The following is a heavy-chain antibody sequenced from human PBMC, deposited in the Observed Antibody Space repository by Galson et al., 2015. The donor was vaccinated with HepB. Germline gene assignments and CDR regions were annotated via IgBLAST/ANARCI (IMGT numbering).Heavy chain of an antibody. J-gene: IGHJ5*02. CDR3: ARDRTYSSSRRWFDP. CDR1: GGSFSGYY. CDR2: INHSGST. Sequence: LSLTCAVYGGSFSGYYWSWIRQPPGKGLEWIGEINHSGSTNYNPSLKSRVTISVDTSKNQFSLKLSSVTAADTAVYYCARDRTYSSSRRWFDPWGQGTLVTVSS. D-gene: IGHD6-6*01. V-gene: IGHV4-34*01.